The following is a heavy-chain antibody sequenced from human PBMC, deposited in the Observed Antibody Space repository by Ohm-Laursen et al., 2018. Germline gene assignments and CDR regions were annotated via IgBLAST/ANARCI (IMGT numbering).Heavy chain of an antibody. V-gene: IGHV4-59*08. CDR3: ARHVHGDSSLHY. Sequence: SETLSLTCSVSGGSVDTYYWSWIRQPPGKGLEWIGYIYDSGSTNYNPSLKSRVTISIDTSTNHFSLKLSSVTAADTAVYYCARHVHGDSSLHYWGQGTLVTVSS. D-gene: IGHD4-17*01. CDR1: GGSVDTYY. J-gene: IGHJ4*02. CDR2: IYDSGST.